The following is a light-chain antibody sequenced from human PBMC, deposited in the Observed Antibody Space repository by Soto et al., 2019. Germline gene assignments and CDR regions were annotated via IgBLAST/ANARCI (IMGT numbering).Light chain of an antibody. CDR3: QQYNDWPGT. CDR1: QTISSW. CDR2: KAS. V-gene: IGKV1-5*03. J-gene: IGKJ1*01. Sequence: DIQMTQSPSTLSGSVGDRFTITCLASQTISSWLAWYQQKPGKAPKLLIYKASTLKSGVPSRFSGSGSGTEFTLTISSLQSEDFAVYFCQQYNDWPGTFGQGTKVDIK.